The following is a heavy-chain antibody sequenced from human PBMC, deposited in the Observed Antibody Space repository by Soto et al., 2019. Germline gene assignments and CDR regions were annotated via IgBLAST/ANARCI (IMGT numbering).Heavy chain of an antibody. J-gene: IGHJ6*02. CDR2: IWYDGSNK. V-gene: IGHV3-33*01. CDR1: GFTFSSYG. Sequence: GGSLRLSCAVSGFTFSSYGMHWVRQALGKGLEWVAVIWYDGSNKYYADSVKGRFTISRDDSKNTLYLQLNSLRAEDTAVYYCARYLGNTHSYDSSDVDYGMDVWGQ. CDR3: ARYLGNTHSYDSSDVDYGMDV. D-gene: IGHD3-22*01.